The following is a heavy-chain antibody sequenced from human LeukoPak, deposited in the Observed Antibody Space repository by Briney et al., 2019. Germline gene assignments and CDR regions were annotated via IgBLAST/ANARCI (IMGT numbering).Heavy chain of an antibody. CDR2: ISAYNGNT. Sequence: ASVKVSCKASGYTFTSYGISWVRQAPGQGLEGMGWISAYNGNTNYAQKLQGRVTMTTDTSTSTAYMELRSLRSDDTAVYYCARAARYSSSEGSGYWGQGTLVTVSS. J-gene: IGHJ4*02. D-gene: IGHD6-13*01. CDR1: GYTFTSYG. CDR3: ARAARYSSSEGSGY. V-gene: IGHV1-18*01.